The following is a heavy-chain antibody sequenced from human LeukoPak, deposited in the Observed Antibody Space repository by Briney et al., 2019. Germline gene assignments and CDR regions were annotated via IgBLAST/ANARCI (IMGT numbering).Heavy chain of an antibody. J-gene: IGHJ5*02. CDR1: GGSFSGYY. D-gene: IGHD5-18*01. V-gene: IGHV4-34*01. Sequence: SETLSLTCAVYGGSFSGYYWSWIRQPPGKGLEWIGEINHSGSTNYNPSLKSRVTISVDTSKNQFSLKLSSVTAADTAVYYCAREANPGYSYGPNWFDPWGQGTLVTVSS. CDR2: INHSGST. CDR3: AREANPGYSYGPNWFDP.